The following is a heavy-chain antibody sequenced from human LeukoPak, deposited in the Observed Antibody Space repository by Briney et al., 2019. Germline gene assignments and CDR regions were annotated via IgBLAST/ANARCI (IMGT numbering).Heavy chain of an antibody. D-gene: IGHD4-11*01. CDR1: GFTFSIYA. V-gene: IGHV3-30*04. CDR3: ARGQHRVTYSDDAFDI. J-gene: IGHJ3*02. CDR2: ISYGGNNQ. Sequence: GGSLRLSCAASGFTFSIYAMSWVRQAPGKGLEWVAVISYGGNNQYYGDSVKGRFTISRDNSKNTLYLQMNSLRTEDTALYYCARGQHRVTYSDDAFDIWGQGTMVTVSS.